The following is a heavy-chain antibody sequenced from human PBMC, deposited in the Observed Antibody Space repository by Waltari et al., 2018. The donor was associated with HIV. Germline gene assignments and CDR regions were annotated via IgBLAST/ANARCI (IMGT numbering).Heavy chain of an antibody. V-gene: IGHV3-30*03. Sequence: QVHLVESGGGVVQPGRSLRLSCAASVFTFSSYVTHWVPQAPGKGLEWVALISYDGSNKYYADSVKGRFTMSRDNSKNTLYLQMNSLRAEDTSVYYCARDTGYCSFGSCSYNWLDPWGQGTLVSVSS. J-gene: IGHJ5*02. CDR2: ISYDGSNK. CDR3: ARDTGYCSFGSCSYNWLDP. CDR1: VFTFSSYV. D-gene: IGHD2-15*01.